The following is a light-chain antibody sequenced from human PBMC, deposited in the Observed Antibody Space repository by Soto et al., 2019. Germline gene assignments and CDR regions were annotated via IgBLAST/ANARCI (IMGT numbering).Light chain of an antibody. J-gene: IGKJ3*01. CDR3: RQANSFPFT. Sequence: DIQMTQSPSSVSASVGDRVTITCRASQGVASWLAWYQQKPGKAPKLLIYAASSLKNGVPSRFSGSGSGTDVTLTISSLQTQDFATYYCRQANSFPFTFGPGTKVDIK. CDR2: AAS. V-gene: IGKV1D-12*01. CDR1: QGVASW.